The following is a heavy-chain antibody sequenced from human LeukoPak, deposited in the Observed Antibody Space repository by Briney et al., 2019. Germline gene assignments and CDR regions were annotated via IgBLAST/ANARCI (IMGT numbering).Heavy chain of an antibody. Sequence: GGSLRLSCAASGFTFSNYAMTWVRQAPGKGLEWVSGISGSGGSTYYADSVRGRFTISRHNSKNTLYLQMNSLRAEDTAVYYCARGSRYYYDSSGQGAFDIWGQGTMVTVSS. CDR3: ARGSRYYYDSSGQGAFDI. D-gene: IGHD3-22*01. CDR1: GFTFSNYA. CDR2: ISGSGGST. J-gene: IGHJ3*02. V-gene: IGHV3-23*01.